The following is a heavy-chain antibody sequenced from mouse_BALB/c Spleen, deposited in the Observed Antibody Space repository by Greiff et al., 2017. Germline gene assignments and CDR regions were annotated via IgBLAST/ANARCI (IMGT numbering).Heavy chain of an antibody. CDR2: IHPNSGNT. D-gene: IGHD2-1*01. V-gene: IGHV1S130*01. Sequence: QVQLQQPGSVLVRPGASVKLSCTASGYTFTSSCVHWAKQRPGQGLEWVGEIHPNSGNTNYNEKFKGKATLTVDTSSSTAYVEISSLTSEDSAVYYCARSRGNYWFAYWGQGTLVTVSA. J-gene: IGHJ3*01. CDR1: GYTFTSSC. CDR3: ARSRGNYWFAY.